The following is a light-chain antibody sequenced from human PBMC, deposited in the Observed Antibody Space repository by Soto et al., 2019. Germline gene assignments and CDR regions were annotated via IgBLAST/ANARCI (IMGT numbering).Light chain of an antibody. Sequence: EIVLTQSPATLSLSPGERATLSCRASQSVSSFLAWYQQKPGQAPRLLIYDASNRATGIPARYSGSGSGTDFTLTISSLEPEDFAVYYCQQRGNWLITFGQGTRLEMK. CDR1: QSVSSF. CDR2: DAS. CDR3: QQRGNWLIT. V-gene: IGKV3-11*01. J-gene: IGKJ5*01.